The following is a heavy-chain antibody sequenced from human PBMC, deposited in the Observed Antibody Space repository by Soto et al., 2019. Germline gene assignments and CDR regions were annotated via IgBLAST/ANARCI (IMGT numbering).Heavy chain of an antibody. CDR3: TGEVDKEGMDV. CDR1: GFTFSNAW. Sequence: EVQLVESGGGLVKPRGSLRLSCAASGFTFSNAWMNWVRQAPGKGLEWVGRIKSKTDGGTTDYAAPVKGRFTISRDDSKNTLYLQMNSLKTEDTAVYYCTGEVDKEGMDVWGQGTTVTVSS. D-gene: IGHD5-12*01. J-gene: IGHJ6*02. V-gene: IGHV3-15*07. CDR2: IKSKTDGGTT.